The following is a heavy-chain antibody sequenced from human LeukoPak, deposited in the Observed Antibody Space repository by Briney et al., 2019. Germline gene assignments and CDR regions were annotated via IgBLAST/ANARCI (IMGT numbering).Heavy chain of an antibody. V-gene: IGHV1-69*13. J-gene: IGHJ5*02. CDR3: ARDPYSNYWFDP. CDR2: IIPIFGTA. CDR1: GGTFSSYA. Sequence: ASVKVSCKASGGTFSSYAISWVRQAPGQGLEWMGGIIPIFGTANYAQKFQGRVTITADESTSTAYMELSRLRSEDTAVYYCARDPYSNYWFDPWGQGTLVTVSS. D-gene: IGHD4-11*01.